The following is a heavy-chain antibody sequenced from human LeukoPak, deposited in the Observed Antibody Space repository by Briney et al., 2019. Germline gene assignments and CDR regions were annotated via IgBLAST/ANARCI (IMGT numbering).Heavy chain of an antibody. CDR1: GFTFSSYG. J-gene: IGHJ4*02. CDR2: ISGSGDNS. Sequence: GGSLRLSCAASGFTFSSYGMSWVRQAPGKGLERVSSISGSGDNSYYADSVQGRFTISRDNSKNTLYLQMNSLRAEDTAIYYCATDGRITMIRGVNWGQGTLVTVSS. V-gene: IGHV3-23*01. D-gene: IGHD3-10*01. CDR3: ATDGRITMIRGVN.